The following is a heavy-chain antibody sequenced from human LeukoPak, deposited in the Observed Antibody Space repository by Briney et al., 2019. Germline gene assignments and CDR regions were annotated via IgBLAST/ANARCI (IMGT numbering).Heavy chain of an antibody. CDR1: GFTVSNNY. V-gene: IGHV3-53*01. CDR2: IYSGGSS. CDR3: ARVGEGTSDWYFDL. Sequence: GGSLRLSCAASGFTVSNNYMSWVRQAPGKGLEWVSVIYSGGSSYYADSVKGRFTISRDNSKNTLYLQMNSLRAEDTAVYYCARVGEGTSDWYFDLWGRGTLVTVSS. J-gene: IGHJ2*01. D-gene: IGHD1-14*01.